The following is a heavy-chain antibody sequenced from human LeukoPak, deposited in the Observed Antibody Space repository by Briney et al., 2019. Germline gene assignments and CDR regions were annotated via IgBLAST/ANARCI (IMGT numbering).Heavy chain of an antibody. Sequence: PSETLSLTCTVSGGSISSGGYYWSWIRQHPGKGLEWIGYIYYSGSTYYNPSPKSRVTISVDTSKNQFSLKLSSVTAADTAVYYCAGYDYGGNQGNYWGQGTLVTVSS. V-gene: IGHV4-31*03. CDR2: IYYSGST. CDR1: GGSISSGGYY. D-gene: IGHD4-23*01. CDR3: AGYDYGGNQGNY. J-gene: IGHJ4*02.